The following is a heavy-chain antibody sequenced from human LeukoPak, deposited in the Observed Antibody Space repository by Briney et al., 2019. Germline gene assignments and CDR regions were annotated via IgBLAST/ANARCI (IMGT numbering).Heavy chain of an antibody. J-gene: IGHJ4*02. Sequence: GGSLRLSCAASGFTFSNAWMSWVRQAPGKGLEWVGRIKSKTDGGTTDYAAPVKGRFTISRDDSKNTLYLQMNSLKTEDTAVYYCTTDRGYCSSTSCQYMNWGQGTLVTVSS. CDR2: IKSKTDGGTT. CDR1: GFTFSNAW. V-gene: IGHV3-15*01. CDR3: TTDRGYCSSTSCQYMN. D-gene: IGHD2-2*01.